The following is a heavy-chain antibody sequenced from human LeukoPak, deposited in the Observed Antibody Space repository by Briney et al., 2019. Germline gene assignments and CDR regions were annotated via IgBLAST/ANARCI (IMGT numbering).Heavy chain of an antibody. CDR2: VRGGGGRT. J-gene: IGHJ4*02. D-gene: IGHD3-22*01. CDR3: AKRAYSDSSGYLGSIDY. CDR1: GFTFSSDA. Sequence: GGSLRLSCAASGFTFSSDAMNWVRQAPGEGLEWVSAVRGGGGRTYYADSVKGRFTISRDNSKNTIYLQLNSLRAEDTAVYFCAKRAYSDSSGYLGSIDYWGQGTQVTVST. V-gene: IGHV3-23*01.